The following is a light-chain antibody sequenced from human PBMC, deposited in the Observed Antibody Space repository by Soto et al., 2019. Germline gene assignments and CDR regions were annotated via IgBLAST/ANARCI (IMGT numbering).Light chain of an antibody. CDR1: QSGLYSANNKNC. CDR2: WAS. CDR3: QQYYSTPRT. V-gene: IGKV4-1*01. Sequence: DIVMTQSPDSLAVSLGESATINCKSSQSGLYSANNKNCLAWYQQKPGQPPKLLLYWASTRESGVPDRFSGSGSGTDFTLTISILQAEDVAVYYCQQYYSTPRTFGQGTKVEIK. J-gene: IGKJ1*01.